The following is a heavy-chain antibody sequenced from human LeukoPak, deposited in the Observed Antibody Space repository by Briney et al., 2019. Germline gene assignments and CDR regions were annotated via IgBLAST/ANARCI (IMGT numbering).Heavy chain of an antibody. D-gene: IGHD4/OR15-4a*01. CDR3: ARTIRGY. CDR1: GFTFSNYW. V-gene: IGHV3-7*01. CDR2: IKDDGSES. Sequence: GGSLRLSCAASGFTFSNYWMSWVRQAPGKGLEWVANIKDDGSESYYVDSVKGRYTISRDNAKNSLYLQMTSLRDEDTAVYYCARTIRGYWGQGTLVTVSS. J-gene: IGHJ4*02.